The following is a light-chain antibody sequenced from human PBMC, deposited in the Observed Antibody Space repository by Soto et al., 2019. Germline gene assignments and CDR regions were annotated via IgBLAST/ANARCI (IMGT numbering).Light chain of an antibody. CDR1: QSVSSN. Sequence: EIVMTQSPATLSVSPGERATLSCRASQSVSSNLAWYHQKPGQAPRLLIYGASTRATGIPARFSGSGSGTEFTLTISSVQSEDFAVYYCQQYNNWRPWTFGQGTKVEIK. V-gene: IGKV3-15*01. CDR3: QQYNNWRPWT. CDR2: GAS. J-gene: IGKJ1*01.